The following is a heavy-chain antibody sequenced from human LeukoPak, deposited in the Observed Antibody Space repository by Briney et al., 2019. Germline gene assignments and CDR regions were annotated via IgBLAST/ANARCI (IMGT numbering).Heavy chain of an antibody. D-gene: IGHD3-22*01. CDR2: ISAYNGNI. V-gene: IGHV1-18*01. CDR3: ARGKDYYDSSGYYFDY. Sequence: ASVKVSCKASGYTFTSYGISWVRQAPGQGLEWMGWISAYNGNINYAQKLQGRVTMNTDTSTSTAYMELRSLRSDDTAVYYCARGKDYYDSSGYYFDYWGQGTLVTVSS. CDR1: GYTFTSYG. J-gene: IGHJ4*02.